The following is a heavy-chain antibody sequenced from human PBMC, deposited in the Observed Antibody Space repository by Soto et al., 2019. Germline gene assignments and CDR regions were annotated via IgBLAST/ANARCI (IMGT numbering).Heavy chain of an antibody. CDR2: MSYAGSHE. CDR1: GFTFSTYG. V-gene: IGHV3-30*18. CDR3: AKDWGEPGELLANRFSP. D-gene: IGHD3-10*01. Sequence: QVQLVESGGGVVQPGRSLRLSCAASGFTFSTYGMHWVRQAPGKGLEWVAVMSYAGSHEFYADSVKGRFSISRDNSRNTLYLQMNCLRPDDTVVYFCAKDWGEPGELLANRFSPWGKGTLVTVYS. J-gene: IGHJ5*02.